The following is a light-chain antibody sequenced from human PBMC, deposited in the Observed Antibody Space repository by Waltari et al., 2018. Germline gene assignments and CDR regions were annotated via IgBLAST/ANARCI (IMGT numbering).Light chain of an antibody. V-gene: IGLV2-14*03. J-gene: IGLJ1*01. CDR2: DVS. Sequence: QSALTQPASVSGSPGQSITISYTGTSSDVGGYNYVSWYQQHPGKAPKLMIYDVSNRPSGVSNLFSGSKSGNTASLTISGLQAEDEADYYCSSYTSSSTYVFGTGTKVTVL. CDR1: SSDVGGYNY. CDR3: SSYTSSSTYV.